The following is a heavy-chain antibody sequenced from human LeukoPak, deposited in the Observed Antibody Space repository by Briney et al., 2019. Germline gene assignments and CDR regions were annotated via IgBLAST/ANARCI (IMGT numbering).Heavy chain of an antibody. V-gene: IGHV1-69*13. J-gene: IGHJ4*02. CDR1: GGTFSRFT. CDR3: AREWGLESSGYYYAY. D-gene: IGHD3-22*01. CDR2: ITPIFGTA. Sequence: SVKVSCKASGGTFSRFTISWVRQAPGQGFEWMEGITPIFGTANFAQKFQGRVSITADESTSTAFMELSSLRSEDTAVYYCAREWGLESSGYYYAYWGQGTLVTVSS.